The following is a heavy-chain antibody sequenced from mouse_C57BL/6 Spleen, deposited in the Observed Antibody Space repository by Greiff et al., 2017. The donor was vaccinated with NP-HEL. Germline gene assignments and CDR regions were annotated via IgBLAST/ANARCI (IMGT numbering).Heavy chain of an antibody. CDR1: GYAFSSSW. Sequence: VKLVESGPELVKPGASVKISCKASGYAFSSSWMNWVKQRPGKGLEWIGRIYPGDGDTNYNGKFKGKATLTADKSSSTAYMQLSSLTSEDSAVYFCARYTTVVANWYFDVWGTGTTVTVSS. D-gene: IGHD1-1*01. CDR2: IYPGDGDT. CDR3: ARYTTVVANWYFDV. V-gene: IGHV1-82*01. J-gene: IGHJ1*03.